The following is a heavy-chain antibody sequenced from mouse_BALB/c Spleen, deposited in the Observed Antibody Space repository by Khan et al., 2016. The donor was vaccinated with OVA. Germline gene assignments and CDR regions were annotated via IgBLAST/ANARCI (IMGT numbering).Heavy chain of an antibody. Sequence: EVQLQESGPGLVKPSQSLSLTCTVTGYSITSDYAWNWIRQFPGNKLEWMGYISYSGSTSYNPSLKSRISITRDTSKNQFFLQLNSVTTEDTATYYCARCPRAYNRYEGYYYAMDYWGQGTSVTVSS. CDR3: ARCPRAYNRYEGYYYAMDY. CDR2: ISYSGST. CDR1: GYSITSDYA. V-gene: IGHV3-2*02. J-gene: IGHJ4*01. D-gene: IGHD2-14*01.